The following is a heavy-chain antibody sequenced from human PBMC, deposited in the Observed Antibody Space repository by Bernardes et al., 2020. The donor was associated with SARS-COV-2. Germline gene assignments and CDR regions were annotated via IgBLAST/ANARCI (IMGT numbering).Heavy chain of an antibody. J-gene: IGHJ4*02. Sequence: GGTLRLSCAASGFTFDDFAMHWFRQAPGKGLEWVSGISWNSGSIGYAASVKGRFTISRDNAKNSLYLQMNSLRRDDTALYYCAKDYETGELGIAVEGYCGHWGQGTLVTVSS. CDR2: ISWNSGSI. V-gene: IGHV3-9*01. CDR3: AKDYETGELGIAVEGYCGH. D-gene: IGHD6-19*01. CDR1: GFTFDDFA.